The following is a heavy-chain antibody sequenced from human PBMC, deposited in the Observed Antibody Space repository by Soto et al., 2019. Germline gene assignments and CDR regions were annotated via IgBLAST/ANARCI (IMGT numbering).Heavy chain of an antibody. Sequence: ASVKVSCKASGGTFSSYAISWVRQAPGQGLEWMGGIIPIFGTANYAQKFQGRVTITADKSTSTAYMELSSLRSEDTAVYYCARSDIVVVPAAPGGVYYYYGMDVWGQGTTVTVSS. CDR3: ARSDIVVVPAAPGGVYYYYGMDV. D-gene: IGHD2-2*01. V-gene: IGHV1-69*06. CDR1: GGTFSSYA. CDR2: IIPIFGTA. J-gene: IGHJ6*02.